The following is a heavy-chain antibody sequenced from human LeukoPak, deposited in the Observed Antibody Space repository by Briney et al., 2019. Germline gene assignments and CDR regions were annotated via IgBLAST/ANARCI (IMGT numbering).Heavy chain of an antibody. CDR2: ISYDGSNK. Sequence: AEGSLRLSCAASGFTFSSYAMHWARQAPGKGLEWVAVISYDGSNKYYADSVKGRFTISRDNSKNTLYLQMNSLRAEDTAVYYCAKKHIGGQQLAEYYYYYMDVWGEGTTVTVSS. V-gene: IGHV3-30*04. D-gene: IGHD6-13*01. CDR3: AKKHIGGQQLAEYYYYYMDV. CDR1: GFTFSSYA. J-gene: IGHJ6*03.